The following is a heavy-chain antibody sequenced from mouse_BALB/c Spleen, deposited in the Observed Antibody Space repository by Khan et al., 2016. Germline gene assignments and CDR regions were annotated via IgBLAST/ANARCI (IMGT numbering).Heavy chain of an antibody. CDR2: IPYSGST. D-gene: IGHD1-1*01. J-gene: IGHJ1*01. Sequence: EVQLQESGPDLVKPSQSLSLTCTVTGYSITSGYSCHWIRQFPGNKLEWMGYIPYSGSTNYNPSLKSRISITRDTSKNQFFLQLNSVTTEDTATYYCARLRDWYFDVWGAGTTVTVSS. CDR1: GYSITSGYS. V-gene: IGHV3-1*02. CDR3: ARLRDWYFDV.